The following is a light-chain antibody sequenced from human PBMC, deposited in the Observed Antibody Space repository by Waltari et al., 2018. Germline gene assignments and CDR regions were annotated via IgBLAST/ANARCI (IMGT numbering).Light chain of an antibody. Sequence: QSALTQPPSVSGSPGQSVTISCTGISTDVGGSDRVPWYQQSPGTAPKLMISDVSNRPSGVPDRFSGSKSGNTASLTISGLQAEDEADYYCNLYAGSSTLGVFGGGTKLTVL. CDR3: NLYAGSSTLGV. J-gene: IGLJ3*02. CDR2: DVS. CDR1: STDVGGSDR. V-gene: IGLV2-18*01.